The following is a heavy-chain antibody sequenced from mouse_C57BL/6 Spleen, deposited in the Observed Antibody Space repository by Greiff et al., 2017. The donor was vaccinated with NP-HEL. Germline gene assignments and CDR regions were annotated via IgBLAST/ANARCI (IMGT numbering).Heavy chain of an antibody. CDR2: IYPRDGST. J-gene: IGHJ2*01. D-gene: IGHD2-1*01. V-gene: IGHV1-78*01. CDR1: GYTFTDHT. Sequence: VHLVESDAELVKPGASVKISCKVSGYTFTDHTIHWMKQRPEQGLEWIGYIYPRDGSTKYNEKFKGKATLTADKSSSTAYMQLNSLTSEDSAVYFCARDYGNYDVGYFDYWGQGTTLTVSS. CDR3: ARDYGNYDVGYFDY.